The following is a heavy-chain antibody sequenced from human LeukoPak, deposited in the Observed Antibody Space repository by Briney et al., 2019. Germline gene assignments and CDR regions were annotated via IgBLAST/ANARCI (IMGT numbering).Heavy chain of an antibody. D-gene: IGHD1-14*01. CDR3: ARSNQADDY. Sequence: PGGSLRLSCAASGFTFSSYWMHWVRQVPGKGLVWVARINPGGSSITYADSVKGPFTISRDNARNTLYLQMDSLRAEDTGVYYCARSNQADDYWGQGTLVTVSS. J-gene: IGHJ4*02. CDR1: GFTFSSYW. V-gene: IGHV3-74*01. CDR2: INPGGSSI.